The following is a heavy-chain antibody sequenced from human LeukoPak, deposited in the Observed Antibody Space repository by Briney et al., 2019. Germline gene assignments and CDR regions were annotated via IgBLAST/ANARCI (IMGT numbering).Heavy chain of an antibody. V-gene: IGHV4-4*07. CDR2: IYTSGST. Sequence: SETLSLTCTVSGGSISSYYWSWIRQPAGKGLEWIGRIYTSGSTNYNPSLESRVTMSVDTSKNQFSLRLSSVTAADTAVYYCARDGYSSSWHFFDYWGQGTLVTVSS. D-gene: IGHD6-13*01. CDR3: ARDGYSSSWHFFDY. CDR1: GGSISSYY. J-gene: IGHJ4*02.